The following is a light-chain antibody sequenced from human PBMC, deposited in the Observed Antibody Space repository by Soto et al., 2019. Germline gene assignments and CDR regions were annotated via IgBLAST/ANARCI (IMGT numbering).Light chain of an antibody. CDR2: DVS. J-gene: IGLJ2*01. CDR3: SSYAGIHVV. CDR1: SSDVGGYNY. V-gene: IGLV2-11*01. Sequence: QSALTQPRSVSGSPGQSVTISCTGTSSDVGGYNYVSWYQQHPGKAPKLMIHDVSQRPSGVPDRFSGSKSGNTASLTISGLQDEDEADYHCSSYAGIHVVFGGGTKVTVL.